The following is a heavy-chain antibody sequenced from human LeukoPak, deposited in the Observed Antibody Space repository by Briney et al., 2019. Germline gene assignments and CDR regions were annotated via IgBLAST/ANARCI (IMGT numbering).Heavy chain of an antibody. CDR3: ARDFIGESGYSGY. V-gene: IGHV3-21*01. D-gene: IGHD3-16*01. CDR1: VFTFSSYT. Sequence: GGSLILSCSASVFTFSSYTMTWVRQAPGKGLELVSSISPSRNSVYHAYSVKGGFTLSRENAQNSLYLQMNRLRDEDTGVYYCARDFIGESGYSGYCGHGALVTVSS. J-gene: IGHJ4*01. CDR2: ISPSRNSV.